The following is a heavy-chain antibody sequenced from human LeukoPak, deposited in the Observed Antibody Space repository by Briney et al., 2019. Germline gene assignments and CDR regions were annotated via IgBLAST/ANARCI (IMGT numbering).Heavy chain of an antibody. D-gene: IGHD1-7*01. J-gene: IGHJ4*02. CDR1: GGSFSGYY. V-gene: IGHV4-34*01. CDR2: IYHSGST. Sequence: SETLSLTCAVYGGSFSGYYWSWIRQPPGKGLEWIGEIYHSGSTNYNPSLKSRVTISVDTSKNQFSLKLSSVTAADTAVYYCARSAPYNWNYVRPPFHFDYWGQGTLVTVSS. CDR3: ARSAPYNWNYVRPPFHFDY.